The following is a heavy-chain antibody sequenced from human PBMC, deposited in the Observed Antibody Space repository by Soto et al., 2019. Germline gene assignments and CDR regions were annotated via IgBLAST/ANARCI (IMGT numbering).Heavy chain of an antibody. V-gene: IGHV3-23*01. CDR1: GFTFSSYA. CDR3: AKSEYAGRGYDFWSGYYSPRRYYYYYGMDV. D-gene: IGHD3-3*01. J-gene: IGHJ6*02. Sequence: GGSLSLSCAASGFTFSSYAMSWVRQAPGKGLEWVSAISGSGGSTYYADSVKGRFTISRDNSKNTLYLQMNSLRAEDTAVYYCAKSEYAGRGYDFWSGYYSPRRYYYYYGMDVWGQGTTVTVSS. CDR2: ISGSGGST.